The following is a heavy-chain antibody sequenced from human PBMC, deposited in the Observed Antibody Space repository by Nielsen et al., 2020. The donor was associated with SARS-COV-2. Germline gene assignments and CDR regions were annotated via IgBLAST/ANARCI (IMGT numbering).Heavy chain of an antibody. V-gene: IGHV3-30*18. CDR1: GFTFRSYG. CDR3: AKDLYDWNYGIDY. Sequence: EGPLTLSCAASGFTFRSYGMHWVRQAPGKGLEWVAVISYYGSNKYYADSVKGRFTISRDSSKNTLYLQMNSLRAEDTAVYYCAKDLYDWNYGIDYWGQGTLVTVSS. J-gene: IGHJ4*02. D-gene: IGHD1-7*01. CDR2: ISYYGSNK.